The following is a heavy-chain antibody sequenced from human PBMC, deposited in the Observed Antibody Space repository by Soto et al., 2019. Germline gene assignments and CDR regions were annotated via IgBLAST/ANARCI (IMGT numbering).Heavy chain of an antibody. CDR2: ISGSGGNT. Sequence: LRLSFVASGFTFSSYAMSWVRQAPGKGLEWVSGISGSGGNTYYPDSVKGRFTISRDNSKNTLFLQMSSLRAEDTAVYYCAKDLLHRSGSYGNYFDYWGQGTLVTVSS. CDR3: AKDLLHRSGSYGNYFDY. J-gene: IGHJ4*02. D-gene: IGHD3-10*01. V-gene: IGHV3-23*01. CDR1: GFTFSSYA.